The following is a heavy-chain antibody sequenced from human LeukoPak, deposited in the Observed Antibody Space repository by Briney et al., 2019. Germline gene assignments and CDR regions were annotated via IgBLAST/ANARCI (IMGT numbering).Heavy chain of an antibody. D-gene: IGHD3-10*01. CDR3: ARDLPMYYYGSGSYSRSI. V-gene: IGHV1-69*05. Sequence: ASVKVSCKASGGTFSSDSISWVRQAPGQGLEWMGNIIPVSGTTDHAQKFQGRVTITTDESTSTTYMELSSLRSDDTAVYHCARDLPMYYYGSGSYSRSIWGQGTRVTVSS. CDR1: GGTFSSDS. J-gene: IGHJ3*02. CDR2: IIPVSGTT.